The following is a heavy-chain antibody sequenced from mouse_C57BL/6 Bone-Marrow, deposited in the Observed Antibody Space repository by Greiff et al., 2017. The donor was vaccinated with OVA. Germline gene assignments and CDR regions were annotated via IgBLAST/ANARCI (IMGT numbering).Heavy chain of an antibody. D-gene: IGHD1-1*01. V-gene: IGHV3-6*01. CDR3: AIGGITTVGADY. CDR2: ISYDGSN. CDR1: GYSITSGYY. Sequence: VSGPGLVKPSQSLSLTCSVTGYSITSGYYWNWIRQFPGNKLEWMGSISYDGSNNSNPPLKNRISITRDTAKNQFFLKLNSVTTEDTATYYCAIGGITTVGADYWGQGTTLTGSS. J-gene: IGHJ2*01.